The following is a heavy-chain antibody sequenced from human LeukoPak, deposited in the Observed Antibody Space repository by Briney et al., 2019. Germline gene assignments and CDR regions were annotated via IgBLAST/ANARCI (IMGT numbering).Heavy chain of an antibody. Sequence: MSGGSLRLSCAASGLTFSNAWLNWVRQAPGKGLEWVGHIKSKTDGGTTDYAAPVKGRFTISRDDSKNTLFLQMNSLKTEDTAVYYCTLPWGSGSYYDYWGQGTLVTVSS. CDR3: TLPWGSGSYYDY. D-gene: IGHD3-10*01. V-gene: IGHV3-15*01. CDR1: GLTFSNAW. J-gene: IGHJ4*02. CDR2: IKSKTDGGTT.